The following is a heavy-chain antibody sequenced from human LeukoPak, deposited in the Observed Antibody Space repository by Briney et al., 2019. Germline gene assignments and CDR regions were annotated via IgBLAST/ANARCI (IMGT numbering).Heavy chain of an antibody. D-gene: IGHD2-2*01. Sequence: GGSLRLSCAASGFTFSSYGMHWVRQAPGKGLEWVAVIWYDGSNKYYADSVKGRFTIPRDNSKNTLYLQMNSLRAEDTAVYYCARDGSGPAAYYYYYMDVWGKGTTVTVSS. CDR3: ARDGSGPAAYYYYYMDV. CDR2: IWYDGSNK. J-gene: IGHJ6*03. V-gene: IGHV3-33*01. CDR1: GFTFSSYG.